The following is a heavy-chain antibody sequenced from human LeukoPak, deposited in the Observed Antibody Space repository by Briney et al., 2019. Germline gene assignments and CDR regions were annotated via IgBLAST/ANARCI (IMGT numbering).Heavy chain of an antibody. J-gene: IGHJ2*01. D-gene: IGHD6-13*01. CDR1: GGSISSDNYY. CDR2: INHSGST. CDR3: ARMYSSSWPNWYFDL. V-gene: IGHV4-39*07. Sequence: SETLSLTCTVSGGSISSDNYYWGWIRQPPGKGLEWIGEINHSGSTNYNPSLKSRVTISVDTSKNQFSLKLSSVTAADTAVYYCARMYSSSWPNWYFDLWGRGTLVTVSS.